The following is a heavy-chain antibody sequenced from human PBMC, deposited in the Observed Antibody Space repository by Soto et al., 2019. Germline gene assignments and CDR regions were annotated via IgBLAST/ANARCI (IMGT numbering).Heavy chain of an antibody. CDR2: IWYDGSNK. Sequence: GGSLRLSCAASGFTFSSYGMHWVRQAPGKGLEWVAVIWYDGSNKYHADPVKGRFTISRDNSKNTLYLQMNSLRAEDTAVYYCARGWELLVGYFDYWGQGTLVTVSS. D-gene: IGHD1-26*01. CDR3: ARGWELLVGYFDY. J-gene: IGHJ4*02. V-gene: IGHV3-33*01. CDR1: GFTFSSYG.